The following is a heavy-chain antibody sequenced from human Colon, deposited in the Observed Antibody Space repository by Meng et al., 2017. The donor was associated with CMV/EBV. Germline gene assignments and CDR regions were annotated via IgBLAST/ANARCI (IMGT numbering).Heavy chain of an antibody. V-gene: IGHV4-59*01. CDR2: IRYSGST. D-gene: IGHD6-6*01. Sequence: SETLSLTCIVSGGSISSYHWSWIRQPPGKGLEWIGYIRYSGSTNSNPSLKSRVTISVDTSKNQFPLKLSSVTAADTAVYYCAREGSPSWGFDPWGQGTLVTVSS. CDR1: GGSISSYH. CDR3: AREGSPSWGFDP. J-gene: IGHJ5*02.